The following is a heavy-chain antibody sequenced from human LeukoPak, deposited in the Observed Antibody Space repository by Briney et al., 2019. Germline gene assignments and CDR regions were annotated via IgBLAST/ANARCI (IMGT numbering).Heavy chain of an antibody. J-gene: IGHJ3*02. CDR2: IYYSGST. CDR3: ARHVWYPQGAFDI. D-gene: IGHD6-13*01. V-gene: IGHV4-59*08. Sequence: PSERVSLTCTVSGGSISSYYWSWIRQPPGKGLEWIGYIYYSGSTNYNPSLESRLPISVDTSKNQFSLKLSSVTAADTAVYYCARHVWYPQGAFDIWVQGTIATVPS. CDR1: GGSISSYY.